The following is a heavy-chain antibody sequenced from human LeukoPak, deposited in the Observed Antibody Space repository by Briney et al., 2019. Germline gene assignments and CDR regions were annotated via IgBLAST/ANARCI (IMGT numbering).Heavy chain of an antibody. CDR3: ARDSGEQWLESDFDY. CDR1: GFTFSSYS. D-gene: IGHD6-19*01. Sequence: PXGSLRLSCAASGFTFSSYSMNWVRQAPGKGLEWVSYISSSSSTIYYADSVKGRFTISRDNAKNSLYLQMNSLRAEDTAVYYCARDSGEQWLESDFDYWGQGTLVTVSS. J-gene: IGHJ4*02. CDR2: ISSSSSTI. V-gene: IGHV3-48*01.